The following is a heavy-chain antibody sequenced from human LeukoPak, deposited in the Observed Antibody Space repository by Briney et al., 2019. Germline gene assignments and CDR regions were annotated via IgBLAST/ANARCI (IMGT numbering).Heavy chain of an antibody. CDR1: GYTFTSYG. D-gene: IGHD6-6*01. CDR3: ASLGIAARGY. Sequence: GASVKVSCKASGYTFTSYGISWVRQAPGQGLEWMGWISAYNGNTNYAQKFQGRVTMTRDTSTSTVYMELSRLRSDDTAAYYCASLGIAARGYWGQGTLVTVSS. J-gene: IGHJ4*02. CDR2: ISAYNGNT. V-gene: IGHV1-18*01.